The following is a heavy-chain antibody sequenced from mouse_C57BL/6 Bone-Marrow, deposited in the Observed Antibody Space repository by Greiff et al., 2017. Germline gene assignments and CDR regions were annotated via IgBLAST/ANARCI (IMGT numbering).Heavy chain of an antibody. CDR3: VRHADGYYANYAMDY. Sequence: EVQLVESGGGLVQPKGSLKLSCAASGFSFNTYAMNWVRQAPGKGLEWVARIRSKSNNYATYYADSVKDRFTISRDDSESMLYLQMNNLKTEDTAMYYCVRHADGYYANYAMDYWGQGTSVTVSS. CDR2: IRSKSNNYAT. V-gene: IGHV10-1*01. CDR1: GFSFNTYA. D-gene: IGHD2-3*01. J-gene: IGHJ4*01.